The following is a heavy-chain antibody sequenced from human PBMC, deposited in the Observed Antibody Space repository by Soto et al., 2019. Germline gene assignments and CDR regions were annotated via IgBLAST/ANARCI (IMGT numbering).Heavy chain of an antibody. V-gene: IGHV4-34*01. CDR1: GGSFSGYY. CDR2: INHSGST. J-gene: IGHJ3*02. CDR3: ARGRGYCSSTSCYSDAFDI. Sequence: SETLSLTCAVYGGSFSGYYWSWIRQPPGKGLEWIGEINHSGSTNYNPSLKSGVTIAVDTSKNQFSLKLSSVTAADTAVYYCARGRGYCSSTSCYSDAFDIWGQGTMVTVSS. D-gene: IGHD2-2*01.